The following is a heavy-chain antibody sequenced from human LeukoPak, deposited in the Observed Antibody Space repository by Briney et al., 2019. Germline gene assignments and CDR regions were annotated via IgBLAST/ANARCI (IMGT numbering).Heavy chain of an antibody. J-gene: IGHJ4*02. CDR3: ARGGFGELLYGSENFDY. CDR1: GYTFTVYY. D-gene: IGHD3-10*01. Sequence: GASVKVSFKASGYTFTVYYMHWVRQAPGQGLEWMGWINPNSGGTNYAQKFQGRVTMTRDTSISTAYMELSRLRSDDTAVYYCARGGFGELLYGSENFDYWGQGTLVTVSS. V-gene: IGHV1-2*02. CDR2: INPNSGGT.